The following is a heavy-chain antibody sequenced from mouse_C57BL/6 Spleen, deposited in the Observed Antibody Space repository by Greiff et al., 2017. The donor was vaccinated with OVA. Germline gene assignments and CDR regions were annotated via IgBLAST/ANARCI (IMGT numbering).Heavy chain of an antibody. CDR2: IDPENGDT. CDR3: TTSYSDY. V-gene: IGHV14-4*01. Sequence: EVKLMESGAELVRPGASVKLSCTASGFNIKDDYMHWVKQRPEQGLEWIGWIDPENGDTEYASKFQGKATITADTSSNTAYLQLSSLTSEDTAVYYCTTSYSDYWGQGTTLTVSS. J-gene: IGHJ2*01. CDR1: GFNIKDDY.